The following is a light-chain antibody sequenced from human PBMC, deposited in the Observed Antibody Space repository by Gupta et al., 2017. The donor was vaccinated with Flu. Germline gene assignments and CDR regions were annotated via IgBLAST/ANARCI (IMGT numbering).Light chain of an antibody. V-gene: IGKV3-20*01. CDR2: GAS. CDR1: QSVTSSR. J-gene: IGKJ1*01. CDR3: QQECSSPRT. Sequence: EIVLTQSPGTLSLSPGERATLSCRANQSVTSSRLAWYQQKHGQAPRLLIYGASSRATGIPDRFSGSGSGTEFTLTIRRREPEDFAVYYCQQECSSPRTFGQGTKVEIK.